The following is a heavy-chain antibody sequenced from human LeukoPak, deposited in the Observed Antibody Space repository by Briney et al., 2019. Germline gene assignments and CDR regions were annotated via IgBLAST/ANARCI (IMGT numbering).Heavy chain of an antibody. V-gene: IGHV4-38-2*02. CDR3: ARAGGYSYGHPFDY. D-gene: IGHD5-18*01. CDR2: IYHSGSA. J-gene: IGHJ4*02. CDR1: RYSISSGYY. Sequence: PSETLSLTCSVSRYSISSGYYWAWIRQPPGKGLGWIGSIYHSGSAYYNASLKSRVTISVDTSKNQFSLELPSVTAADTAVYYCARAGGYSYGHPFDYWGQGTLVTVSS.